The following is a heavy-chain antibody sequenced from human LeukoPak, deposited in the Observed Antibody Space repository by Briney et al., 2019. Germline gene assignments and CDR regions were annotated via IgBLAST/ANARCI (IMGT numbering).Heavy chain of an antibody. CDR1: GYTFASYG. Sequence: GASVTVSCKASGYTFASYGISWVRQAPGQGLEWMGGIIPIFGTANYAQKFQGRVTITTDESTSTAYMELSSLRSEDTAVYYCARGNRRSSGWYWNFDYWGQGTLVTVSS. CDR2: IIPIFGTA. V-gene: IGHV1-69*05. D-gene: IGHD6-19*01. CDR3: ARGNRRSSGWYWNFDY. J-gene: IGHJ4*02.